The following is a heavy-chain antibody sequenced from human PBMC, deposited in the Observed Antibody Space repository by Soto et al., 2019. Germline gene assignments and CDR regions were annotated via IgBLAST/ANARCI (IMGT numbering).Heavy chain of an antibody. V-gene: IGHV4-30-4*01. CDR1: GGSISSGDYY. Sequence: QVQLQESGPGLVKPSQTLSLTCTVSGGSISSGDYYWRWLRQPPGKGLEWIAYIYYSGSTYYNPSLKSRVTISVDTAKNQFSLNLSSVTAADTAVYYCARASPVVTDVWGQGTTVTVSS. CDR2: IYYSGST. CDR3: ARASPVVTDV. J-gene: IGHJ6*02. D-gene: IGHD5-18*01.